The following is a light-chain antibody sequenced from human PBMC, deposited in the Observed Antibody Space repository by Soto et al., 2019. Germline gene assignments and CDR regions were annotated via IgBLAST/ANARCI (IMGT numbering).Light chain of an antibody. CDR2: GAS. J-gene: IGKJ5*01. CDR1: QSVGNN. CDR3: QQYGSSPVT. Sequence: EVLMTQSPATLSVSRGERAARSCRASQSVGNNLAWYQQIPGQAPRLLIYGASTRATGVPARFSGSGSGTDFTLTISSLEPEDFAVYYCQQYGSSPVTFGQGTRLEIK. V-gene: IGKV3-15*01.